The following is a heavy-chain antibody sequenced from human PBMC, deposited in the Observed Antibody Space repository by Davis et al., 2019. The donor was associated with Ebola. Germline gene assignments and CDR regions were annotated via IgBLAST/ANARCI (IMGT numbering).Heavy chain of an antibody. Sequence: GESLKIPCAASGFTFSSYAMHWVRQAPGKGLEWVAVISYDGSNKYYADSVKGRFTISRDNSKNTLYLQMNSLRAEDTAVYYCAREGVAVAGTDYWGQGTLVTVSS. CDR3: AREGVAVAGTDY. V-gene: IGHV3-30-3*01. CDR2: ISYDGSNK. D-gene: IGHD6-19*01. J-gene: IGHJ4*02. CDR1: GFTFSSYA.